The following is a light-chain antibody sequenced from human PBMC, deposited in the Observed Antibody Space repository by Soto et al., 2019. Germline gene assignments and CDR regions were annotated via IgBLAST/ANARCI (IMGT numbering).Light chain of an antibody. CDR3: QQYSSAPPEFT. CDR1: QSVSSNY. J-gene: IGKJ3*01. CDR2: GAS. V-gene: IGKV3-20*01. Sequence: EIVLTKSPGTLSVSPGERVTLSCRASQSVSSNYLAWYQQRPGQAPRLLIFGASYRATGIPDRFSGSGSGTDFTLTISRLEPEDFAVYYCQQYSSAPPEFTFGPGTKVDSK.